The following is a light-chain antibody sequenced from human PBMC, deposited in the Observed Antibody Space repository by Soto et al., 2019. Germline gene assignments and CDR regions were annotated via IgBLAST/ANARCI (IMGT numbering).Light chain of an antibody. J-gene: IGLJ3*02. V-gene: IGLV2-14*01. CDR2: EVT. CDR1: SSDVGTYNY. CDR3: SSYTSSSTWV. Sequence: QSALTQPASVSGSPGQSITISCTGTSSDVGTYNYVSWYQQHPGKAPKLMIYEVTHRPSGVSNRFSGSKSGNTASLTISRLQAEDEADYSCSSYTSSSTWVFGGGTKLTVL.